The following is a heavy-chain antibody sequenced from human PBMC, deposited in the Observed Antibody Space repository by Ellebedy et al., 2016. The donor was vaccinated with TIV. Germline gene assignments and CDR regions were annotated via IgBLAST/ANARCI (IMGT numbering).Heavy chain of an antibody. CDR1: GFTFSSYA. CDR3: ASSRSRGVPFNYFDY. J-gene: IGHJ4*02. V-gene: IGHV3-64*01. D-gene: IGHD3-10*01. Sequence: GESLKISCAASGFTFSSYAMHWVRQAPGKGLEYVSAISSNGGSTYYANSVKGRFTISRDNSKNTLYLQMGSLRAEDMAVYYCASSRSRGVPFNYFDYWGRGTLVTVSS. CDR2: ISSNGGST.